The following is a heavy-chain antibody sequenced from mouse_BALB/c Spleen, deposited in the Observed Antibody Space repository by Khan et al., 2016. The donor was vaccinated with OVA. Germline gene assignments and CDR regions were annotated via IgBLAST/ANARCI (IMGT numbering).Heavy chain of an antibody. Sequence: VQSKGSLKLSCAASGSTFTTFAMNWVRQSPGKGLEWLARIRTKSNNYATYYADSVKDRFTISRDDSQSMLYLQMKNLKIEDTAMYYCYYYGSSFAYWGQGTLVTVSA. CDR2: IRTKSNNYAT. CDR1: GSTFTTFA. V-gene: IGHV10-1*02. J-gene: IGHJ3*01. CDR3: YYYGSSFAY. D-gene: IGHD1-1*01.